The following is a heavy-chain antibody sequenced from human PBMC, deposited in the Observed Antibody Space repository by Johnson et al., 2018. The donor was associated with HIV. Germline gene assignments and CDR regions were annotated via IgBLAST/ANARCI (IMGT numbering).Heavy chain of an antibody. V-gene: IGHV3-30*19. J-gene: IGHJ3*02. D-gene: IGHD6-19*01. CDR1: GFTFSYHG. CDR2: ISYDGSNK. Sequence: QVQLVESGGGVVQPGRSLRLSCRTFGFTFSYHGMHWVRQAPGKGLEWVAVISYDGSNKYYADSVKGRFIISRDNSKNMTNLQMNGLSGEDTADYYCVRDQGSGWPTNAFDIWGQGTRVTVSS. CDR3: VRDQGSGWPTNAFDI.